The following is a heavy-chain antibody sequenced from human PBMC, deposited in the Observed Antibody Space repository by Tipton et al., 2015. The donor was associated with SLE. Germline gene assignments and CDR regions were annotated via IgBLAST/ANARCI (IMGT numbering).Heavy chain of an antibody. V-gene: IGHV4-59*11. CDR1: GGSISSHY. Sequence: LRLSCTVSGGSISSHYWSWIRQPPGKGLEWIGYIYYSGSTNYNPSLKSRVTISVDTSKNQFSLKLSSVTAADTAVYYCAREAGITMVRGALIHAFDIWGQGTMVTVSS. J-gene: IGHJ3*02. CDR2: IYYSGST. D-gene: IGHD3-10*01. CDR3: AREAGITMVRGALIHAFDI.